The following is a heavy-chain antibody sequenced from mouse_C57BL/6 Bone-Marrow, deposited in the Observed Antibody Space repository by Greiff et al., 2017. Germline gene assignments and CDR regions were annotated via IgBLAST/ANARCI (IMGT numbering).Heavy chain of an antibody. CDR3: AIITTVVAKGY. Sequence: LVESGPELVKPGASVKLSCKASGYTFTSYDINWVKPRPGQGLEWIGWIYPRDGSPKYNEKFKGKATLTVDTSSSTAYMELHSLTSEDSAVYFCAIITTVVAKGYWGQCTTLTVSS. J-gene: IGHJ2*01. D-gene: IGHD1-1*01. CDR2: IYPRDGSP. V-gene: IGHV1-85*01. CDR1: GYTFTSYD.